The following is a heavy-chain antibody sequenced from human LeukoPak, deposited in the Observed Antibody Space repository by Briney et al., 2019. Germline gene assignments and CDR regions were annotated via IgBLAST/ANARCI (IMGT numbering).Heavy chain of an antibody. V-gene: IGHV3-30-3*01. CDR2: FSYDGSTQ. CDR3: AKAKDGFISYDYLFDY. J-gene: IGHJ4*02. CDR1: GFTFSTYA. Sequence: GGSLRLSCAGSGFTFSTYAMHWVRQAPGKGLEGVALFSYDGSTQRYADSVKGRFTISRDNSKNSLYLQMNSLRTEDTAVYYCAKAKDGFISYDYLFDYWGQGTLVTVSS. D-gene: IGHD5-12*01.